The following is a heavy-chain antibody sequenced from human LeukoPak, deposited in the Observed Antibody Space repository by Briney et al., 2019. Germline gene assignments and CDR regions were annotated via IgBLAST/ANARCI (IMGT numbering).Heavy chain of an antibody. CDR1: GFTFDDYA. CDR2: ISWNSGSI. D-gene: IGHD5-18*01. CDR3: AKDIVTRDTAMVHPFDY. Sequence: GGSLRLSCAASGFTFDDYAMHWVRQAPGKGLEWVSGISWNSGSIGYADSVKGRFTISRDNAKNSLYLQMNSLRAEDTALYYCAKDIVTRDTAMVHPFDYWGQGTLVTVSS. J-gene: IGHJ4*02. V-gene: IGHV3-9*01.